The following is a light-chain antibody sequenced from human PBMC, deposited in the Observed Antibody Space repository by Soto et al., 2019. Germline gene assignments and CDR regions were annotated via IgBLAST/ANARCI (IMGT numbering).Light chain of an antibody. Sequence: EIVLTQSPGTLSLSPWERATLSCRASQDVLNNYLAWFQQKPGQAPRLLISGISTRATGIPDRFSGSGSGTHFTLTISRLEPEDFAIYYCQQFGTPPWTFGQGTKVDIK. V-gene: IGKV3-20*01. CDR3: QQFGTPPWT. CDR1: QDVLNNY. CDR2: GIS. J-gene: IGKJ1*01.